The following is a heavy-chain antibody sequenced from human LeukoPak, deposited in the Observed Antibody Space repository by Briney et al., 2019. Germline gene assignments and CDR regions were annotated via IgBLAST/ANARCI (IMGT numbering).Heavy chain of an antibody. CDR1: GDSFSSHY. CDR3: ARINYYDSSPLPDY. Sequence: SETLSLTCAVSGDSFSSHYWTWIRQSPGTGLEWIGYIYYSGSTNYNPSLKSRVTISVDTSKNQFSLKLSSVTAADTAVYYCARINYYDSSPLPDYWGQGTLVTVSS. CDR2: IYYSGST. D-gene: IGHD3-22*01. J-gene: IGHJ4*02. V-gene: IGHV4-59*11.